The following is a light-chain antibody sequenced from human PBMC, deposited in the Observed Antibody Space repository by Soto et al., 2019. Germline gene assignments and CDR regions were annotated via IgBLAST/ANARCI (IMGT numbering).Light chain of an antibody. CDR2: DAS. Sequence: DIQMTQSPSTLSASLGDRVTITCRASQSISSWLAWYQQKPGKAPKVLIYDASNLESGVPSRFSGSGSGTDFTLTISSLEPEDFAVYYCQQRSNWPITFGQGTRLEIK. V-gene: IGKV1-5*01. CDR1: QSISSW. CDR3: QQRSNWPIT. J-gene: IGKJ5*01.